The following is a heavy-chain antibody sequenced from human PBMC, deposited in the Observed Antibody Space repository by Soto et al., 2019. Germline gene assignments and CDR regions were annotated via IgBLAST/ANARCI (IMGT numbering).Heavy chain of an antibody. J-gene: IGHJ4*02. Sequence: QVQLQESGPGLVKPSGTLSITCAVSGGSISSSSWWTWVRQSPGKGLEWIGEIFESGATNYNPSLKRRLNMSEDKSKKQFALNLSSLTAADTAVYFCTTSHAGELNNWGQGTLVTVSS. V-gene: IGHV4-4*02. D-gene: IGHD1-7*01. CDR1: GGSISSSSW. CDR2: IFESGAT. CDR3: TTSHAGELNN.